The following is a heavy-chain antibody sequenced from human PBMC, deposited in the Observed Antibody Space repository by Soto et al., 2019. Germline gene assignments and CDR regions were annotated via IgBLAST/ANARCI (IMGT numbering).Heavy chain of an antibody. D-gene: IGHD3-10*02. CDR1: GDTFSSYA. Sequence: SVKVSCKASGDTFSSYAISWVRQAPGKGLEWMGKIIPTFGRTNYAQKFQGRLTISADDSTSTAYMELSSLSSEDTAVYYCARDPLSSFAMDVWGQGTTVTVS. V-gene: IGHV1-69*13. CDR3: ARDPLSSFAMDV. CDR2: IIPTFGRT. J-gene: IGHJ6*02.